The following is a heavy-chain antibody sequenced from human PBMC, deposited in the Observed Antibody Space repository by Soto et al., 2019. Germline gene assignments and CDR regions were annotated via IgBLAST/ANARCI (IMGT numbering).Heavy chain of an antibody. D-gene: IGHD3-3*02. CDR1: GFTFSTSS. CDR2: TRFSGGII. V-gene: IGHV3-48*01. CDR3: VRESIRATTCPY. J-gene: IGHJ4*02. Sequence: EAQLVESGGGLVQPGGSLRLSCAASGFTFSTSSMSWVRQAPGKGLEWVSYTRFSGGIIYYADSVRGRFTISRDNAKNSLYLEMNSLRAEVTAVYYFVRESIRATTCPYWGQGTLVTVSS.